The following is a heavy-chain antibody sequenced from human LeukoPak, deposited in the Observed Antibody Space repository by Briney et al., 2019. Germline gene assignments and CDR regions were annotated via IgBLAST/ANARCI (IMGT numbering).Heavy chain of an antibody. CDR3: ARDTGDTYNWFDP. V-gene: IGHV1-2*02. Sequence: ASVKVSCKASGGTFSSYAISWVRQAPGQGLEWMGWINPNSGGTNYAQKFQGRVTMTRDTSISTAYMELSRPRSDDTAVYYCARDTGDTYNWFDPWGQGTLVTVSP. J-gene: IGHJ5*02. CDR2: INPNSGGT. CDR1: GGTFSSYA. D-gene: IGHD3-16*01.